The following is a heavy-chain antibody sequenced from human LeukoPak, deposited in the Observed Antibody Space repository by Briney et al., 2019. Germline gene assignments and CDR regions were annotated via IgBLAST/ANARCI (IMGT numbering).Heavy chain of an antibody. CDR2: INPNSGGT. J-gene: IGHJ6*03. CDR3: AKGDGGYCSSTSCYINYYYMDV. CDR1: GYTFTDYY. D-gene: IGHD2-2*02. Sequence: ASVKVSCKASGYTFTDYYMHWVRQAPGQGLEWMGWINPNSGGTNYAQKFQGRVTMTRDTSISTGYMELSSLRSDDTAVYYCAKGDGGYCSSTSCYINYYYMDVWGKGTTVTVSS. V-gene: IGHV1-2*02.